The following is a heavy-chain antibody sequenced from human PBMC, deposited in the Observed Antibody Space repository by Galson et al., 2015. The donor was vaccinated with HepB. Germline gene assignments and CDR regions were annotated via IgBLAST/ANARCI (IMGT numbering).Heavy chain of an antibody. J-gene: IGHJ4*02. Sequence: QSGAEVKKPGESLKISCTESGNRFSISWIAWVRQMPGRGLEWMGVIYPGDSDTRYSPSFQGQVTISADKSINTAYLQWSSLKASDTAMYYCARHGDYYDYWGQGTLVTVSS. D-gene: IGHD3-16*01. CDR1: GNRFSISW. V-gene: IGHV5-51*01. CDR3: ARHGDYYDY. CDR2: IYPGDSDT.